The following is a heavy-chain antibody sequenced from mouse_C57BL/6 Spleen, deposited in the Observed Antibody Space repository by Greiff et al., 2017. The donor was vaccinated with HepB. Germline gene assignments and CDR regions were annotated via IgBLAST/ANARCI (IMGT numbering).Heavy chain of an antibody. J-gene: IGHJ1*03. D-gene: IGHD2-5*01. V-gene: IGHV5-12*01. Sequence: VQLKESGGGLVQPGGSLKLSCAASGFTFSDYYMYWVRQTPEKRLEWVAYISNGGGSTYYPDTVKGRFTISRDNAKNTLYLQMSRLKSEDTAMYYCARYSNYWYFDVWGTGTTVTVSS. CDR2: ISNGGGST. CDR3: ARYSNYWYFDV. CDR1: GFTFSDYY.